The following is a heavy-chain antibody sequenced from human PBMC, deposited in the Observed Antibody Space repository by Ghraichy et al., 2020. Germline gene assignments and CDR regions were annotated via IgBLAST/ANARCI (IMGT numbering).Heavy chain of an antibody. CDR2: IRSKAYGGTT. Sequence: GGSLRLSCTASGFTFGDYAMSWFRQAPGKGLEWVGFIRSKAYGGTTEYAASVKGRFTISRDDSKSIAYLQMNSLKTEDTAVYYCTRGYYYDSSGYTHFDYWGQGTLVTVSS. CDR3: TRGYYYDSSGYTHFDY. V-gene: IGHV3-49*03. J-gene: IGHJ4*02. CDR1: GFTFGDYA. D-gene: IGHD3-22*01.